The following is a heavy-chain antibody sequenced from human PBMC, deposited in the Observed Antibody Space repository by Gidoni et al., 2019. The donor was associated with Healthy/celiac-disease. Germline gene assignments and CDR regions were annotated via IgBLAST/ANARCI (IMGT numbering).Heavy chain of an antibody. V-gene: IGHV3-66*01. Sequence: EVQLVVSGGGLVLPGGSLRLSCSASCFTVSSNYMSGVGQAPGKGLEWVSVIYSGGSTYYADYVKGRFTISRDNSKNTLYLQMNSLRAEDTAVYDGARDGDYDFWSGYPYGMDVWGQGTTVTVSS. CDR1: CFTVSSNY. D-gene: IGHD3-3*01. J-gene: IGHJ6*02. CDR3: ARDGDYDFWSGYPYGMDV. CDR2: IYSGGST.